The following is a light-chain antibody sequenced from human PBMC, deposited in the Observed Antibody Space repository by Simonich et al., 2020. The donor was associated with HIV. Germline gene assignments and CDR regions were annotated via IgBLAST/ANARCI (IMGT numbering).Light chain of an antibody. CDR3: QQYNNWPRT. J-gene: IGKJ1*01. V-gene: IGKV3-15*01. CDR2: DAS. CDR1: QSVSSN. Sequence: EMVMTQSPATLSLSPGERATLSCRASQSVSSNLAWYQQKPGQAPTLLIYDASTRATGIPARFRGSGSGTEFTLTINRMQSEDFAVYYCQQYNNWPRTFGLGTKVEMK.